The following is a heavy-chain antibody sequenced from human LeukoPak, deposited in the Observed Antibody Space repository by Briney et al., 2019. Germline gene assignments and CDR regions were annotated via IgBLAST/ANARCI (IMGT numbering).Heavy chain of an antibody. D-gene: IGHD2-21*02. J-gene: IGHJ5*02. V-gene: IGHV3-30-3*01. CDR2: ISYDGSNK. CDR1: GFTFSSYA. CDR3: ARGAFVVTAPIPT. Sequence: GGSLRLSCAASGFTFSSYAMHWVRQAPGKGLEWVAVISYDGSNKYYADSVKGRFTISRDNSKNTLYLQMNSLRAEDTAVYYCARGAFVVTAPIPTWGQGTLVTVSS.